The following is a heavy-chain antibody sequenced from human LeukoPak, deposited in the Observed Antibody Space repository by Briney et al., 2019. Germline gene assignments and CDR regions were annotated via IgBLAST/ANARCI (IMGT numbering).Heavy chain of an antibody. D-gene: IGHD6-19*01. Sequence: GASVKVSCKASGYTFTSYGISWVRQAPGQGLEWMGWINFYNGNIDYAQKLQGRGTMTTYTSTSTAYMELRSLRSDDPAVYYCARAGRAGKVRYFDYWGQGTLVTVSS. J-gene: IGHJ4*02. CDR2: INFYNGNI. CDR1: GYTFTSYG. CDR3: ARAGRAGKVRYFDY. V-gene: IGHV1-18*01.